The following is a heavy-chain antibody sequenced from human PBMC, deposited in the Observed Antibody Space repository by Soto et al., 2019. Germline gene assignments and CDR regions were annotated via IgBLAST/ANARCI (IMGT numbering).Heavy chain of an antibody. J-gene: IGHJ4*02. CDR1: GFSLSTSGVG. CDR3: AHKGGGDRILDY. D-gene: IGHD3-16*01. V-gene: IGHV2-5*02. Sequence: QITLKESGPTLVKPTQTLTLTCTFSGFSLSTSGVGVGWVRQPPGKALEWLALIYWDDARHYSPSLKSRLTNPKDTSKNQVVLIMTNMDPVDTATYYRAHKGGGDRILDYWGQGTLVTVSS. CDR2: IYWDDAR.